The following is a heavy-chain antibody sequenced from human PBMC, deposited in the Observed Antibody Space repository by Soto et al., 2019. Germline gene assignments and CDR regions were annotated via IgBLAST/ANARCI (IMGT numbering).Heavy chain of an antibody. V-gene: IGHV3-33*06. J-gene: IGHJ6*02. CDR2: IWYNGSDK. D-gene: IGHD4-17*01. Sequence: WGSLRLSCAASGFTFSSYAMHWVRQAPGKGLEWVAVIWYNGSDKKYADSVKGRFTISRDNSEKTLYLQMNSLRAEDTAVYYCAKDYGDWTGLYYYGMDVWGQGTTVTVSS. CDR3: AKDYGDWTGLYYYGMDV. CDR1: GFTFSSYA.